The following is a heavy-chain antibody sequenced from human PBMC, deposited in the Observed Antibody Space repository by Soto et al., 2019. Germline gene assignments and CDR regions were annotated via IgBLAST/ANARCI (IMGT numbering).Heavy chain of an antibody. D-gene: IGHD3-10*01. V-gene: IGHV3-30*04. CDR2: ISDDGSIT. Sequence: QVQLVESGGGVVQPGRSLRLSCASSGLTFINYNMHWVRQAPGKGLEWVSVISDDGSITQYADSVKGRFTIPRDNSNTTLFRHMGGLRAADTARYYCARDPESTRGPTYGSGFWGQGMLVIVSS. CDR1: GLTFINYN. J-gene: IGHJ4*01. CDR3: ARDPESTRGPTYGSGF.